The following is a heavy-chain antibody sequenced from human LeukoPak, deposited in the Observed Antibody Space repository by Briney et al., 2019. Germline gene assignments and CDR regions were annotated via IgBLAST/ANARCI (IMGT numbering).Heavy chain of an antibody. V-gene: IGHV3-23*01. J-gene: IGHJ4*02. CDR1: GFIFGSCA. CDR2: ISAAGSNI. D-gene: IGHD7-27*01. CDR3: AKEKSNWGSSYDY. Sequence: QTGGSLRLSCAASGFIFGSCAMTWVRQAPGKGLEWVSSISAAGSNIQYADSVKGRFTISRDNSKTTLYLQMNSLSAEDTAVYYCAKEKSNWGSSYDYWGQGTLVTVSS.